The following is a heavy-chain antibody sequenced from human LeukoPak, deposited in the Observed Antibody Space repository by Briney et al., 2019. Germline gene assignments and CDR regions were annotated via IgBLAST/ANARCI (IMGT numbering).Heavy chain of an antibody. Sequence: GGTLRLSCAASGFTFSIYGMSWVRQAPGKGLEWVSAITGSDVSTYYAGSMKGRFTISRDNSKNTLYLQMNSLRAEDTAVYYCAVMTTVSSRYYYYMDVWGKGTAVTVSS. V-gene: IGHV3-23*01. CDR1: GFTFSIYG. CDR2: ITGSDVST. D-gene: IGHD4-17*01. CDR3: AVMTTVSSRYYYYMDV. J-gene: IGHJ6*03.